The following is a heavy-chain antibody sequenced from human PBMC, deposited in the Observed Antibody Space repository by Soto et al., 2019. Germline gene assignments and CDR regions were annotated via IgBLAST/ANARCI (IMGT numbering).Heavy chain of an antibody. V-gene: IGHV4-31*03. J-gene: IGHJ3*02. CDR2: IYYSGST. Sequence: SETLSLTCTVSGGSVSSGAYYWTWIRQRPGKGLEWIGYIYYSGSTYYSPSLKSRLSISLDTSKNQFSLRLSSVTAADTAMYHCARARLRAVYAFDIWGQGTMVTVSS. CDR1: GGSVSSGAYY. D-gene: IGHD5-12*01. CDR3: ARARLRAVYAFDI.